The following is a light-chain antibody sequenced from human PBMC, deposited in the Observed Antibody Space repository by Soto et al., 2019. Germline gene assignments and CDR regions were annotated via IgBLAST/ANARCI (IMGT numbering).Light chain of an antibody. CDR1: QSISNF. CDR2: TAS. Sequence: DIQMTQSPSSLSASLGDRVTITCRASQSISNFLHWYQQKPGKAPMVLVYTASSLQSGVPSRFSGSGSGTELTLTISSLQPEDFATYHCQQSYSTPRTFGQGTTVDSK. J-gene: IGKJ1*01. V-gene: IGKV1-39*01. CDR3: QQSYSTPRT.